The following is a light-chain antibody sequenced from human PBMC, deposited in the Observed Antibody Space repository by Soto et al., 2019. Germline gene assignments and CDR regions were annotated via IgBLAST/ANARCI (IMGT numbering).Light chain of an antibody. V-gene: IGKV3-15*01. CDR3: QQYNNWPGT. Sequence: EIVMTQSPATLSVSPGERATLSCRASQSVSSNLAWYQQKPGQAPRLLIYGASTRATGIPARFSGSGSGTEFTLPITSLQSEDFALYYCQQYNNWPGTLGQGTKVDIK. CDR2: GAS. CDR1: QSVSSN. J-gene: IGKJ1*01.